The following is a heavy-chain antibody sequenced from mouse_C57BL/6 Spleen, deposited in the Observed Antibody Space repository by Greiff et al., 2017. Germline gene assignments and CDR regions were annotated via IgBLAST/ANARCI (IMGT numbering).Heavy chain of an antibody. CDR3: ARNYDYDGPWFAY. CDR1: GYTFTNYW. V-gene: IGHV1-63*01. D-gene: IGHD2-4*01. CDR2: IYPGGGYT. J-gene: IGHJ3*01. Sequence: VKLQQSGAELVRPGTSVKMSCKASGYTFTNYWIGWAKQRPGHGLEWIGDIYPGGGYTNYNEKFKGKATLTADKSSSTAYMQFSSLTSEDSAIYYCARNYDYDGPWFAYWGQGTLVTVSA.